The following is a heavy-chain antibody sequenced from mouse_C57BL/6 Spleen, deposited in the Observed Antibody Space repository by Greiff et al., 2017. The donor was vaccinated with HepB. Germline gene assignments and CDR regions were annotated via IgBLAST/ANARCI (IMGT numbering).Heavy chain of an antibody. CDR2: IYPGDGDT. J-gene: IGHJ4*01. CDR1: GYAFSSSW. D-gene: IGHD1-1*01. V-gene: IGHV1-82*01. Sequence: VQLQQSGPELVKPGASVKISCKASGYAFSSSWMNWVKQRPGKGLEWIGRIYPGDGDTNYNGKFKGKATLTADKSSSTAYMQLSSLTSEDSAVYFCARGDYYGYAMDYWGQGTSVTVSS. CDR3: ARGDYYGYAMDY.